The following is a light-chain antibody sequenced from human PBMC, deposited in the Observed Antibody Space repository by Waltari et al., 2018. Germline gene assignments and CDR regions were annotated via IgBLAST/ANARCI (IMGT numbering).Light chain of an antibody. Sequence: IQMTQSPSSLSASVGDRVTITCRASQDIKRYLNWYQQKTGEAPKVLIYGASALQSGVPSRFSGSGSGTDFTLTIRSLQPEDFATYYCQESYATPRTFGQGTKVEVK. CDR2: GAS. CDR3: QESYATPRT. CDR1: QDIKRY. V-gene: IGKV1-39*01. J-gene: IGKJ1*01.